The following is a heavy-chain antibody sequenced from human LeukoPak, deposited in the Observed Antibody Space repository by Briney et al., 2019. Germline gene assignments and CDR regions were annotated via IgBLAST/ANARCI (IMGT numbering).Heavy chain of an antibody. CDR2: IRQDGDGK. Sequence: GGSLRLSCAASGFAFSTYVMHWARQAPGEGLEWVAVIRQDGDGKFYGNSVKGRFTISRDNSKNTLYLEMDSLRVEDTAQYFCAGEDYTSGHAGALGFDPWGQGTLVTVSA. CDR3: AGEDYTSGHAGALGFDP. CDR1: GFAFSTYV. D-gene: IGHD3-22*01. V-gene: IGHV3-30*03. J-gene: IGHJ5*02.